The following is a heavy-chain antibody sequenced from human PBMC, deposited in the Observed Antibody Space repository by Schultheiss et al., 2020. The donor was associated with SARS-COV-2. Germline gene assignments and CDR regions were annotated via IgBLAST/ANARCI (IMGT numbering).Heavy chain of an antibody. D-gene: IGHD4-17*01. CDR1: GFTFSSYA. CDR3: AKDIVPYGDFYYYGMDV. CDR2: ISYDGSNK. J-gene: IGHJ6*02. Sequence: GGSLRLSCAASGFTFSSYAMSWVRQAPGKGLEWVAVISYDGSNKYYADSVKGRFTISRDNSKNTLYLQMNSLRAEDTALYYCAKDIVPYGDFYYYGMDVWGQGTTVTVSS. V-gene: IGHV3-30-3*01.